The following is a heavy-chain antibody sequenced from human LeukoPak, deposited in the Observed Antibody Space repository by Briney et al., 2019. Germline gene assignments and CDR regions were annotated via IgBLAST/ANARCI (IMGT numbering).Heavy chain of an antibody. Sequence: SETLSLTCTVSGGSISSYYRSWIRQPPGKGLEWIGYIYYSGSTNYNSSLKSRVTISVDTSKNQFSLKLSSVTAADTAVYYCARDHGDGGWFDPWGQGTLVTVSS. J-gene: IGHJ5*02. CDR2: IYYSGST. D-gene: IGHD4-17*01. CDR1: GGSISSYY. V-gene: IGHV4-59*01. CDR3: ARDHGDGGWFDP.